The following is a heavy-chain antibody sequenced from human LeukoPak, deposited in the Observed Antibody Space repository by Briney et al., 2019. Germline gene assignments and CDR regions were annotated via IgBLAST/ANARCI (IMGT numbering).Heavy chain of an antibody. J-gene: IGHJ3*02. D-gene: IGHD3-10*01. V-gene: IGHV1-18*01. CDR2: ISAYNGST. CDR3: ARGLDYYGSGSYLDI. Sequence: GASVKVSCKASGYTFTSYGISWVRQAPGQGLEWMGWISAYNGSTNYAQKLQGRVTMTTDTSTSTAYMELRSLRSDDTAVYYCARGLDYYGSGSYLDIWGQGTMVTVSS. CDR1: GYTFTSYG.